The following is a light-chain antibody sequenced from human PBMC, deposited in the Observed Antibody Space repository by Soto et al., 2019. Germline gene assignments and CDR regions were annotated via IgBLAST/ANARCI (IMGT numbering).Light chain of an antibody. CDR1: HPISNY. V-gene: IGKV1-39*01. Sequence: IPMTPSPSPLSGSVGDRVTITCRASHPISNYLNWYQHRPGKAPKLLIYGASTLQSGVPSRFSGSESGTDFTLTITSLQPEDCATYYCQQTYATPITFGQGTRLEN. CDR3: QQTYATPIT. J-gene: IGKJ5*01. CDR2: GAS.